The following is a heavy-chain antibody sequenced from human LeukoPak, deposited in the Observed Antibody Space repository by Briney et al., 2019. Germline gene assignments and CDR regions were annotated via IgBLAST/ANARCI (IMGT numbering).Heavy chain of an antibody. Sequence: GASLRLSCAASGFTFSSYEMNWVRQAPGKGLEWDSYISSSGSTIYYADSVKGRFTISRDNAENSLYLQMNRMRAEDTAVYYCASTEGGYYSSSWYVWFDPWGQGTLVTVSS. CDR1: GFTFSSYE. J-gene: IGHJ5*02. CDR3: ASTEGGYYSSSWYVWFDP. CDR2: ISSSGSTI. V-gene: IGHV3-48*03. D-gene: IGHD6-13*01.